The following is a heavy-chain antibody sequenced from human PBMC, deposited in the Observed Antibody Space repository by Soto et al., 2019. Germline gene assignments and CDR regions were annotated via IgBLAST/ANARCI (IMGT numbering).Heavy chain of an antibody. V-gene: IGHV3-48*01. CDR2: ISSSSSTI. J-gene: IGHJ5*02. CDR1: GFTFSSYS. D-gene: IGHD6-19*01. Sequence: EVQLVESGGGLVQPGGSLRLSCAASGFTFSSYSMNWVRQAPGKGLEWVSYISSSSSTIYYADSVKGRFTISRDNAKNSLYRQMNSRRAEDTAVYYCARDGGQWLNWFDPWGQGTLVTVSS. CDR3: ARDGGQWLNWFDP.